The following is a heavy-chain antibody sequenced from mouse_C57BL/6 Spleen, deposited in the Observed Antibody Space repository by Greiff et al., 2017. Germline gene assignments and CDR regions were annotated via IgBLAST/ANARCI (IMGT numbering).Heavy chain of an antibody. V-gene: IGHV1-18*01. Sequence: EVQLQQSGPELVKPGASVKIPCKASGYTFTDYNMDWVKQSHGKSLEWIGDINPNNGGTIYNQKFKGKATLTVDKSSSTAYMELRSLTSEDTAVYYCARRGYDLLLRPYWYFDVWGTGTTVTVSS. CDR3: ARRGYDLLLRPYWYFDV. J-gene: IGHJ1*03. CDR2: INPNNGGT. D-gene: IGHD1-1*01. CDR1: GYTFTDYN.